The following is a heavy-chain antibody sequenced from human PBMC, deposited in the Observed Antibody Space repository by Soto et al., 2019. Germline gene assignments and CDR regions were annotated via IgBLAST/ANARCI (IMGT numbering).Heavy chain of an antibody. V-gene: IGHV3-30*03. CDR3: ARDEAFSAPYYLDY. Sequence: VQLVGSGGGVVQPGRSLRLSCVASEFTFSSHLMHWVRQAPGKGLEWVAFISNDGDYKNYADSVKGRFTISRDNSKDTVYLEIHSLRPEDTALYHCARDEAFSAPYYLDYWGQGTLVIVS. CDR1: EFTFSSHL. CDR2: ISNDGDYK. D-gene: IGHD1-26*01. J-gene: IGHJ4*02.